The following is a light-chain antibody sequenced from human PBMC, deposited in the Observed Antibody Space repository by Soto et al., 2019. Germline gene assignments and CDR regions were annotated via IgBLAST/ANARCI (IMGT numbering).Light chain of an antibody. J-gene: IGKJ5*01. Sequence: EILLTQSPATLSLSPGERATLSCRASQSVSSYLAWYQQKPGQAPRLLIYSASTRATGIPARFSGSGSGTDFNLTISSLEPEDFAVYYCQQRSNWPQITFGQGTRLDIK. CDR3: QQRSNWPQIT. V-gene: IGKV3-11*01. CDR2: SAS. CDR1: QSVSSY.